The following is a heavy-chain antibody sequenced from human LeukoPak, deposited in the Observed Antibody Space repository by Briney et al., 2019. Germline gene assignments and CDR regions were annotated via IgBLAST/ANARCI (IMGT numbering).Heavy chain of an antibody. Sequence: APVKVSCKASGYTFTSYDINWVRQATGQGLEWMGWMNPNSGNTGYAQKFQGRVTMTRNTSISTAYMELSSLRSEDTAVYYCAFSMAAFYYYYYYMDVWGKGTTVTVSS. V-gene: IGHV1-8*01. D-gene: IGHD6-6*01. CDR1: GYTFTSYD. CDR2: MNPNSGNT. CDR3: AFSMAAFYYYYYYMDV. J-gene: IGHJ6*03.